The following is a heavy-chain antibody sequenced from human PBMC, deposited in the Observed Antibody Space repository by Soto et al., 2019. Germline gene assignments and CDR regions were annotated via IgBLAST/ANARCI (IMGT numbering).Heavy chain of an antibody. CDR3: ATQEVGGSYVYTFDP. CDR1: GGSISSGDYF. J-gene: IGHJ5*02. V-gene: IGHV4-39*02. D-gene: IGHD1-26*01. CDR2: IYYSGST. Sequence: SETLSLTCTVSGGSISSGDYFWSWIRQPPGKGLEWIGCIYYSGSTYYNPSLKSRVTISVDTSKNHFSLKLSSVTAADTAVYYCATQEVGGSYVYTFDPWGQGTLVTVSS.